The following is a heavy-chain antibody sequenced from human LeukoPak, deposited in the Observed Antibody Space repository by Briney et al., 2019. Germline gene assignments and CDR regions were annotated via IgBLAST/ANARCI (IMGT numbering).Heavy chain of an antibody. D-gene: IGHD3-22*01. J-gene: IGHJ4*02. CDR1: GFTFSSYS. Sequence: PGGSLRLSCAASGFTFSSYSMNWVRQAPGKGLEWVSYISSSSSTIYYADSVNGRFTISRDNAKNSLYLQMNSLRAEDTAVYYCARDQSLYYYDSSRYYPFDYWGQGTLVTVSS. CDR3: ARDQSLYYYDSSRYYPFDY. V-gene: IGHV3-48*01. CDR2: ISSSSSTI.